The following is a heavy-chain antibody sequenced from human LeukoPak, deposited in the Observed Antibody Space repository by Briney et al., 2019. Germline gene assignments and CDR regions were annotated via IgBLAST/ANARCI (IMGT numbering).Heavy chain of an antibody. CDR1: GFTFSTYT. CDR3: ARDQWELLTTYAFDI. Sequence: GESLRLSCAASGFTFSTYTMAWVRQAPGKGLEWVAVISYDGSNKYYADSVKGRFTISRDNSKNTLYLQMNSLRAEDTAVYYCARDQWELLTTYAFDIWGQGTMVTVSS. D-gene: IGHD1-26*01. V-gene: IGHV3-30*04. J-gene: IGHJ3*02. CDR2: ISYDGSNK.